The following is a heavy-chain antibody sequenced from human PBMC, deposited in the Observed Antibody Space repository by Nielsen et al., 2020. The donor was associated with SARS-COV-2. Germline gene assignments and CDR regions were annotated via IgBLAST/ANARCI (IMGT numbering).Heavy chain of an antibody. J-gene: IGHJ4*02. D-gene: IGHD3-22*01. CDR1: GFTFDDYA. Sequence: SLKISCAASGFTFDDYAMHWVRQTPGKGLEWVSGINWNSGSIRYADSVKGRFTISRDNAKNSLYLQMDSLRAEDTALYYCAKDITYDSSGFRTNFDYWGQGTLVTVSS. CDR3: AKDITYDSSGFRTNFDY. CDR2: INWNSGSI. V-gene: IGHV3-9*01.